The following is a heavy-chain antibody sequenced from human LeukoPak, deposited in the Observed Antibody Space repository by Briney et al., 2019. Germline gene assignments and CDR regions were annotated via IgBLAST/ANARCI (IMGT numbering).Heavy chain of an antibody. Sequence: GGSLRLSCAASGFTFSSYAMSWVRQAPGKGLEWVSAISGSGGSTYYADSVKGRFTISRDNSKNTLYLQMNSLRAEDTAVYYCAKDLPASSNYDFCSGYYSAGVVYYYYYGMDVWGQGTTVTVSS. CDR3: AKDLPASSNYDFCSGYYSAGVVYYYYYGMDV. CDR1: GFTFSSYA. D-gene: IGHD3-3*01. CDR2: ISGSGGST. V-gene: IGHV3-23*01. J-gene: IGHJ6*02.